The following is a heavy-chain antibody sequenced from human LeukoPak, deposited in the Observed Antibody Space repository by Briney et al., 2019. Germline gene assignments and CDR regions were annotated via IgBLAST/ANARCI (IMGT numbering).Heavy chain of an antibody. CDR1: GFTFSSYW. Sequence: PGGSLRLSCAASGFTFSSYWMHWVRQAPGKGLEWVSAISGSGGSTYYADFVKGRFTISRDNSKNTLYLQMNSLRAEDTAVYYCAKDRDRDYYDSSGYYYAHYYYYMDVWGKGTTVTVSS. D-gene: IGHD3-22*01. CDR2: ISGSGGST. J-gene: IGHJ6*03. V-gene: IGHV3-23*01. CDR3: AKDRDRDYYDSSGYYYAHYYYYMDV.